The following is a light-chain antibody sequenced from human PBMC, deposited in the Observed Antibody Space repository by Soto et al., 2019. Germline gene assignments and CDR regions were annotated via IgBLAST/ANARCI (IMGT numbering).Light chain of an antibody. V-gene: IGKV2-28*01. Sequence: EIVMTQSPLTLPVTPGEPASISCRSSQSLLYNNTYNYLDWCVQKPGQSPQLLIYFGSNRAPGVPDRFSGSGSGTDFTLKINRVEAEDVGVYYCMQGTHWPITFGQGTRLEIK. CDR1: QSLLYNNTYNY. CDR2: FGS. CDR3: MQGTHWPIT. J-gene: IGKJ5*01.